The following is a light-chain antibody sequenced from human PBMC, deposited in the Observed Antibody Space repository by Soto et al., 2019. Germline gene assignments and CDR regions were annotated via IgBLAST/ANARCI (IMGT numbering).Light chain of an antibody. CDR2: KAS. CDR1: QTIYSW. V-gene: IGKV1-5*03. J-gene: IGKJ1*01. Sequence: DTQMTQSPSTLSESVGDRVTITCRASQTIYSWLAWYQQKPGQAPRLLIHKASTLETGVPSRFSGSGYGSEFTLIISSLQPDDFATYYCHQYNSYPRTFGQGTKVDIK. CDR3: HQYNSYPRT.